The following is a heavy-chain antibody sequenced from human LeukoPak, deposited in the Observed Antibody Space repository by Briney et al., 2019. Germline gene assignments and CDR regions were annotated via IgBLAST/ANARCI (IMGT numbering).Heavy chain of an antibody. D-gene: IGHD3-10*01. CDR3: AKDLLKEGSYGSGIDWFDP. J-gene: IGHJ5*02. Sequence: GGSLRLSCAASGFIFSNYGMHWVRQAPGKGLGLVSFIRYDGSHEHYADSVKGRFTISRENSKKTLYLQMNSLRPEDTAMYYCAKDLLKEGSYGSGIDWFDPWGQGAQVTVSS. V-gene: IGHV3-30*02. CDR2: IRYDGSHE. CDR1: GFIFSNYG.